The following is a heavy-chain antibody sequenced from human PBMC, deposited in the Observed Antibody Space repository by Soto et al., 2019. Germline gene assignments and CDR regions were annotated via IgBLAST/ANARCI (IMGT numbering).Heavy chain of an antibody. J-gene: IGHJ4*02. CDR2: ISAYNGNT. CDR1: GYTFTRYV. V-gene: IGHV1-18*01. Sequence: ASVKASCKASGYTFTRYVISWVRHAPGQGLEWMGWISAYNGNTNYAQKLQGRVTMTTDTSTSTAYMELRSLRSDDTAVYYCAMVCGGDCYNFDYWGQGILVTVSS. D-gene: IGHD2-21*02. CDR3: AMVCGGDCYNFDY.